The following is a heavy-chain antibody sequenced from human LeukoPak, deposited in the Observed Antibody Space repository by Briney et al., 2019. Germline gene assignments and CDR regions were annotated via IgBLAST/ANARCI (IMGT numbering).Heavy chain of an antibody. CDR3: AKGTSSGWYYFDY. CDR2: IYYSGST. CDR1: GGSISSYY. Sequence: SETLSLTCTVSGGSISSYYWSWIRQPPGKGPEWIGYIYYSGSTNYNPSLKSRVTISVDTSKNQFSLKLSSVTAADTAVYYCAKGTSSGWYYFDYWGQGTLVTVSS. J-gene: IGHJ4*02. V-gene: IGHV4-59*01. D-gene: IGHD6-19*01.